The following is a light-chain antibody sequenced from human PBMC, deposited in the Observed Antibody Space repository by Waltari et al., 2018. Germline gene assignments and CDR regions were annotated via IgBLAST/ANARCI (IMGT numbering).Light chain of an antibody. V-gene: IGLV2-23*01. CDR1: SSDVWSYNL. CDR3: CSYAGSSPSVV. Sequence: QSALTQPASVSGSPGQSITISCTGTSSDVWSYNLFSWYHHHPGKAPKVMIYEGSERPSGVSNRFSGSKSGNTASLTISGLQAEDEADYYCCSYAGSSPSVVFGGGTKLTVL. J-gene: IGLJ2*01. CDR2: EGS.